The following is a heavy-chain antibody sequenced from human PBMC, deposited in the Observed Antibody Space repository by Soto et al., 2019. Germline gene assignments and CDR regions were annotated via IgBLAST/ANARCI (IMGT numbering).Heavy chain of an antibody. D-gene: IGHD2-15*01. CDR2: ISGSGGST. Sequence: PGGSLRLSCAASGFTFDDYGMSWVRQAPGKGLEWVSVISGSGGSTYYADSVKGRFTISRDNSKNTLYLQMNSLRAEDTAVFYCAKPPPVVVVAATSSNWFDPWGQGTLVTVSS. CDR3: AKPPPVVVVAATSSNWFDP. V-gene: IGHV3-23*01. J-gene: IGHJ5*02. CDR1: GFTFDDYG.